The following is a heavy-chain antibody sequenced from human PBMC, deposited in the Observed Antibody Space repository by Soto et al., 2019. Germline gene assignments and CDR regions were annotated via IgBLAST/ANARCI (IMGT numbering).Heavy chain of an antibody. D-gene: IGHD3-22*01. V-gene: IGHV1-69*13. J-gene: IGHJ3*02. CDR3: AIGFSYDSSGYYAYACNI. Sequence: VASVKVSCKASGGTFSSYAISWVRQAPGQRLEWMGGIIPIFGTANYEQKFQGRVTITADESTSTAYMELSSLRSEDTAVYYCAIGFSYDSSGYYAYACNIWGQGTMFTV. CDR1: GGTFSSYA. CDR2: IIPIFGTA.